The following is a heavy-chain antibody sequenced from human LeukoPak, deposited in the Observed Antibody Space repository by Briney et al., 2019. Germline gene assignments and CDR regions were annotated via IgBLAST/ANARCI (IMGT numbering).Heavy chain of an antibody. V-gene: IGHV4-59*01. J-gene: IGHJ6*02. CDR2: IYYSGST. CDR3: ARDHLRDGYNSYGMDV. Sequence: PSETLSLTCTVSGGSISSYYWSWIRQPPGKGLEGVGGIYYSGSTNSNPSLKSRVTISVATSKNQFSLKLSSVTAADTDVYYCARDHLRDGYNSYGMDVWGQGTTVTVSS. CDR1: GGSISSYY. D-gene: IGHD5-24*01.